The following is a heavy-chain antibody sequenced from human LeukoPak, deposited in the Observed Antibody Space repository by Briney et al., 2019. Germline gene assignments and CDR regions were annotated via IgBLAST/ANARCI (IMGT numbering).Heavy chain of an antibody. CDR1: GSTFSTYW. D-gene: IGHD3-10*02. V-gene: IGHV3-74*01. J-gene: IGHJ4*01. CDR3: ARDRECSSYDY. Sequence: GGSLRLSCAASGSTFSTYWMHWVRQAPGKGLVWVSRINYDGGGTDYTDSVKGRFTISRDNAKNTLYLQMNSLKAEDTAVYYCARDRECSSYDYWGHGTLVTVSS. CDR2: INYDGGGT.